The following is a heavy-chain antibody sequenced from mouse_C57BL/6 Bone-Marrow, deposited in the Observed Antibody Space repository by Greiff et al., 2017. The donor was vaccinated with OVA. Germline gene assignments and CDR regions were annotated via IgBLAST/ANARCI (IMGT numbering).Heavy chain of an antibody. D-gene: IGHD2-4*01. CDR1: GFTFSSYA. V-gene: IGHV5-9-1*02. CDR3: TRYDYDGPYAMDY. J-gene: IGHJ4*01. Sequence: EVMLVESGEGLVKPGGSLKLSCAASGFTFSSYAMSWVRQTPEKRLEWVAYISSGGDYIYYADPVKGRFTISRDNARNTLYLQMSSLKSEDTAMYYCTRYDYDGPYAMDYWGQGTSVTVSS. CDR2: ISSGGDYI.